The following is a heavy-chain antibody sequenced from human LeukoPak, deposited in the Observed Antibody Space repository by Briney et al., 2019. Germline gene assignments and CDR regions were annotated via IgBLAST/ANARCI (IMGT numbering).Heavy chain of an antibody. J-gene: IGHJ6*02. V-gene: IGHV3-7*01. D-gene: IGHD3-10*01. CDR1: GFTFNTYL. Sequence: GGPLRLSCVASGFTFNTYLMGWVRQTPGRGLGWVAYIKPDGSVTHYVDSVKGRFTISRDNAQNSLFLQMHSLRAEDTAVYYCARFGVAYGVDVWGQGTTVTVPS. CDR3: ARFGVAYGVDV. CDR2: IKPDGSVT.